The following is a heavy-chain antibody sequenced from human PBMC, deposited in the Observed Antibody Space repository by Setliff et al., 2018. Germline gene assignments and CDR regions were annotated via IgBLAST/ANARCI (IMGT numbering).Heavy chain of an antibody. CDR2: IRYDGSNK. J-gene: IGHJ6*02. V-gene: IGHV3-30*02. D-gene: IGHD3-3*01. Sequence: PGGSLRLSCAASGFTFSSYGMHWVRQAPGKGLEWVAFIRYDGSNKYYADSVKGRFTISRDNAKNSLYLQMNSLRAEDTAVYYCARESYNFWSGYYDYYYYYGMDVWGQGTTVTVSS. CDR1: GFTFSSYG. CDR3: ARESYNFWSGYYDYYYYYGMDV.